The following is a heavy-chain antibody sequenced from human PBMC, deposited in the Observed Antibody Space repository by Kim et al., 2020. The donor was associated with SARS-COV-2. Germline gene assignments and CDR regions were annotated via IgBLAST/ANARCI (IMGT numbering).Heavy chain of an antibody. CDR2: ISYDGSNK. Sequence: GGSLRLSCAASGFTFSSYGMHWVRQAPGKGLEWVAVISYDGSNKYYADSVKGRFTISRDNSKNTLYLQMNSLRAEDTAVYYCAKDHQLRGHYFDYWCQGT. D-gene: IGHD1-1*01. V-gene: IGHV3-30*18. CDR1: GFTFSSYG. J-gene: IGHJ4*02. CDR3: AKDHQLRGHYFDY.